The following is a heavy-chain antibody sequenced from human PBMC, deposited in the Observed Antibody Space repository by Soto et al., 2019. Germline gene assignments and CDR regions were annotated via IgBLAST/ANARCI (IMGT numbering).Heavy chain of an antibody. D-gene: IGHD6-6*01. J-gene: IGHJ4*02. V-gene: IGHV3-48*02. CDR3: ARDQGTSVAEDLDY. CDR2: ISGSSGTI. CDR1: GFTFSNYS. Sequence: EVQLVESGGGLVQPGGSLRLSCAASGFTFSNYSMNWVRQAPGKGLEWVSYISGSSGTIYNADSVKGRFTISRDNAKNSLYLQMNNLRDEDTAVYYCARDQGTSVAEDLDYWGQGTLVTVSS.